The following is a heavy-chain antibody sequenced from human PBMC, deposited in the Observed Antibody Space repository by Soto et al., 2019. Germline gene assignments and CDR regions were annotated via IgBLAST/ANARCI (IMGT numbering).Heavy chain of an antibody. Sequence: VQLVESGEGLVQPGGSLRLSCAASGFTFSSYAMHWVRQAPGKGLEYVSAINSNGGITYYADSVKGRFTISRDNSKNTLYLHMGSLRAEDMAVYYCARSSSGYHFDYWGQGTLVTVSS. J-gene: IGHJ4*02. V-gene: IGHV3-64*02. D-gene: IGHD3-22*01. CDR1: GFTFSSYA. CDR3: ARSSSGYHFDY. CDR2: INSNGGIT.